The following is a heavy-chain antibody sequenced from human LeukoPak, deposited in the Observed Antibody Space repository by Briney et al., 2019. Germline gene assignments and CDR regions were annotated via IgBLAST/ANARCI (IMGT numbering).Heavy chain of an antibody. D-gene: IGHD6-19*01. V-gene: IGHV4-59*08. Sequence: SETLSLTCTVYGCSISSYYWSWIRQPPGKGLECIGNIYYSRSTNYNPALKSRVTITVDTSKNQFSLKLISVTAADTAVYYCARKGYSSWEWGQGTLVTVSS. J-gene: IGHJ4*02. CDR3: ARKGYSSWE. CDR1: GCSISSYY. CDR2: IYYSRST.